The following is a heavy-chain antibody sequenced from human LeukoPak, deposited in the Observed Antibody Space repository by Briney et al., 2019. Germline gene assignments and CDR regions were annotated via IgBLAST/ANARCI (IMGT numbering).Heavy chain of an antibody. CDR3: ARSKAIQYFDWYAFDI. CDR2: IYYSGST. Sequence: PSETLSLTCTVSGGSISSYYWSWIRQPPGKGLEWIGYIYYSGSTNYNPSLKSRVTISVDTSKNQFSLKLSSVTAADTAVYYCARSKAIQYFDWYAFDIWGQGTMVTVSS. CDR1: GGSISSYY. V-gene: IGHV4-59*01. J-gene: IGHJ3*02. D-gene: IGHD3-9*01.